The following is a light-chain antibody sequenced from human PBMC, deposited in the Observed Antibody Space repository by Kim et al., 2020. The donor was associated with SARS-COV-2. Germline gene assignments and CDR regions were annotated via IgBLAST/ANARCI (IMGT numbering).Light chain of an antibody. CDR1: SRHSSYA. CDR2: VNSDGSH. J-gene: IGLJ3*02. V-gene: IGLV4-69*01. CDR3: QTWGTGLWV. Sequence: QPVLTQSPSASASLGASVKLTCTLSSRHSSYAIAWHQQQPEKGPRYLMKVNSDGSHSKGDGIPDRFSGSSSGAERYLTISSLQSEDEADYYCQTWGTGLWVFGGGTQLTVL.